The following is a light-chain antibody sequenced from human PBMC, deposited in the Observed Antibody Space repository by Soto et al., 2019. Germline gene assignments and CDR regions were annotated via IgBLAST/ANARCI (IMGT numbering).Light chain of an antibody. Sequence: EIVLTQSPGTLSLSPGERATLSCRASQSVSSSYLAWYQQKPGQAPRILIYGANYRVTGISHRFSGSGSVTDFTLTIIRLESDDFAVYYCQQHGTSPLTFGGGTKVEIK. V-gene: IGKV3-20*01. CDR3: QQHGTSPLT. CDR2: GAN. CDR1: QSVSSSY. J-gene: IGKJ4*01.